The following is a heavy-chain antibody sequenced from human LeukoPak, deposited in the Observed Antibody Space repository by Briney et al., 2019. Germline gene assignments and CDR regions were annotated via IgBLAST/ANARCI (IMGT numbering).Heavy chain of an antibody. CDR2: VHTSGST. J-gene: IGHJ5*02. CDR3: ARRSWPMA. Sequence: SGALSLTCTDAGGSISSYYWSWIRQPPGKGLEWIGYVHTSGSTTYHPSLKSRVTISVATSKNQFSLRLSSVTAADTAVYYCARRSWPMAWGQGTLVTVSS. CDR1: GGSISSYY. D-gene: IGHD3-10*01. V-gene: IGHV4-4*09.